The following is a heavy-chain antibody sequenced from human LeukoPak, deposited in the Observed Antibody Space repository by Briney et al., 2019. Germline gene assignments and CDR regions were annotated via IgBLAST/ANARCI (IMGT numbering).Heavy chain of an antibody. J-gene: IGHJ3*01. D-gene: IGHD2-15*01. CDR1: GFTFRDYY. V-gene: IGHV3-11*01. CDR3: SRDRDVVVGDAHYDAFDD. Sequence: GGSLRLSCAASGFTFRDYYMVWLRQAPGKGLEWVSSTSSSGGYINYADSVKGRFTISRDNAKNSLYLQMNSLRPEDTAVYYCSRDRDVVVGDAHYDAFDDWGQGTVVTVSS. CDR2: TSSSGGYI.